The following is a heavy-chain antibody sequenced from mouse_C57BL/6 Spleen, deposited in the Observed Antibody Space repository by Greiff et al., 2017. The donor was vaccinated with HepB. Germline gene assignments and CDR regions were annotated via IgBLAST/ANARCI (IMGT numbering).Heavy chain of an antibody. Sequence: EVQLQQSGPVLVKPGASVKMSCKASGYTFTDYYMNWVKQSHGKSLEWIGVINPYNGGTSYNQKFKGKATLTVDKSSSTAYMELNSLTSEDSAVFYCARYGSSFDYVDYWGQGTTLTVSS. V-gene: IGHV1-19*01. CDR1: GYTFTDYY. D-gene: IGHD1-1*01. CDR2: INPYNGGT. CDR3: ARYGSSFDYVDY. J-gene: IGHJ2*01.